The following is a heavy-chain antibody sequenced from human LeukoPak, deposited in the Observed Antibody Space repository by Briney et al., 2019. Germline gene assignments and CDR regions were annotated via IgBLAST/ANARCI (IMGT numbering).Heavy chain of an antibody. CDR3: VKDGHCRDSICATKIVVAGYLDH. Sequence: GGSLRLSCRASGFSFSIYSMNWVRQAPGKGLEWVSVIRAEGAPTYYADSVKGRFTISRDNSKNMLYLQMNSLRAEDTATYYDVKDGHCRDSICATKIVVAGYLDHWGQGTQVTVSA. CDR1: GFSFSIYS. J-gene: IGHJ4*02. CDR2: IRAEGAPT. D-gene: IGHD6-19*01. V-gene: IGHV3-23*01.